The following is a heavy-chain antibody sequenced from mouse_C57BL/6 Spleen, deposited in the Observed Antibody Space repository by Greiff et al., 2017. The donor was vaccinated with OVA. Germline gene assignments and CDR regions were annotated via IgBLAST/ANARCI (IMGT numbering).Heavy chain of an antibody. V-gene: IGHV1-22*01. CDR2: INPNNGGT. J-gene: IGHJ3*01. Sequence: VQLKESGPELVKPGASVKMSCKASGYTFTDYNMHWVKQSHGKSLEWIGYINPNNGGTSYNQKFKGKATLTVNKSSSTAYMELRSLTSEDSAVYYCARSRDSWFAYWGQGTLVTVSA. CDR3: ARSRDSWFAY. CDR1: GYTFTDYN. D-gene: IGHD3-3*01.